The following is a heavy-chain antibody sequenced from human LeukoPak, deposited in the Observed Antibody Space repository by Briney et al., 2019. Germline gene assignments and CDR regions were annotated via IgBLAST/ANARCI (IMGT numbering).Heavy chain of an antibody. V-gene: IGHV3-74*01. J-gene: IGHJ4*02. CDR2: INNDGSST. Sequence: GGSLRLSCEASGFTFSSYWKHWVRQVPGKGPVRVSQINNDGSSTTYADSVKGRLTISRDNAKSTLYLQMNSLTADDTAVYYCARDGTNGDFDYWGQGTLVTVSS. CDR3: ARDGTNGDFDY. CDR1: GFTFSSYW. D-gene: IGHD2-8*01.